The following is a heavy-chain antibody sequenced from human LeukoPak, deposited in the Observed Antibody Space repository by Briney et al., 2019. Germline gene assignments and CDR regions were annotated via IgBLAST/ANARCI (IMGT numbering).Heavy chain of an antibody. D-gene: IGHD3-10*01. CDR1: GFTFSTYG. J-gene: IGHJ6*02. Sequence: GRSLRLSCAASGFTFSTYGFHWVRQAPGKGLEWVSFISYDGSNKYYADSVKGRFTISRDNSKNMYLQMNSLRAEDTAVYYCAKDLISMVRGSPMDVWGQGTTVTVSS. CDR2: ISYDGSNK. V-gene: IGHV3-30*18. CDR3: AKDLISMVRGSPMDV.